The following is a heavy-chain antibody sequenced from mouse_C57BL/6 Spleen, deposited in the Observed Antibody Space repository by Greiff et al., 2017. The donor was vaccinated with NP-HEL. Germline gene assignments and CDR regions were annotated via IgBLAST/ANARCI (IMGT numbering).Heavy chain of an antibody. CDR1: GFTFTSYT. CDR2: INPSSGYT. CDR3: AKVGPYMDD. V-gene: IGHV1-4*01. Sequence: VQLQQSGADLARPGASVKMSCKASGFTFTSYTMHWVNQRPGQGLEWIGYINPSSGYTKYNQKLKDKATLTADKSSSTAYMQLSSLTSEDSAVYCCAKVGPYMDDWGQGTSVTVSS. J-gene: IGHJ4*01.